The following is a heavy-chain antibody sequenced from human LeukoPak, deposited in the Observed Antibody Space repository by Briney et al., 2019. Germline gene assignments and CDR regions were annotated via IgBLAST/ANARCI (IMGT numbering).Heavy chain of an antibody. CDR2: IYSDNT. CDR1: GFTVSSNS. J-gene: IGHJ4*02. V-gene: IGHV3-53*01. CDR3: VRRAGAYSHPYDY. Sequence: GGSLRLSCTVSGFTVSSNSMSWVRQAPGKGLEWVSFIYSDNTHYSDSVKGRFTISRDNSKNTLYLQMNSLRAEDTAVYYCVRRAGAYSHPYDYRGQGTLVTVSS. D-gene: IGHD4/OR15-4a*01.